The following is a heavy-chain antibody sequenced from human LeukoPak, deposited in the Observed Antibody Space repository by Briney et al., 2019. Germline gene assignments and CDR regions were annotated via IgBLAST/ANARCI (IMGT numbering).Heavy chain of an antibody. D-gene: IGHD3-10*01. V-gene: IGHV3-7*05. CDR1: GFNVSSYR. Sequence: TGGSLRLSCAGSGFNVSSYRMHWVRQAPGKGLEWVANIHRDGGETYCVDSVEGRLTISRDNAKNPLSLQMNRLRAEDTAVYYCARGSSNGFDVWGQGTMVTVSA. CDR2: IHRDGGET. J-gene: IGHJ3*01. CDR3: ARGSSNGFDV.